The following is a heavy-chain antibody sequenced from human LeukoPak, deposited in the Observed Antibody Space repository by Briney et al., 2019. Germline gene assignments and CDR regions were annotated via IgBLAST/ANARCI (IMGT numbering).Heavy chain of an antibody. D-gene: IGHD6-13*01. CDR1: GYTFTGYY. V-gene: IGHV1-2*02. Sequence: ASVKVSCKASGYTFTGYYMHWVRQAPGQGLEWMGWINPNSGGTNYAQKFQGRVTMTRDTPISTAYMELSRLRSDDTAVYYCARVPGIAAAGRFYYGMDVWGQGTTVTVSS. J-gene: IGHJ6*02. CDR3: ARVPGIAAAGRFYYGMDV. CDR2: INPNSGGT.